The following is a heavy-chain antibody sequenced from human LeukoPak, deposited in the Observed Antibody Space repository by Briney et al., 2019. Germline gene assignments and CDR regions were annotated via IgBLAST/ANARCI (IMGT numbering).Heavy chain of an antibody. Sequence: ASGKVSCKASGHTFTSYGISWGRQAPGQGLEWRGWISAYNGNTNYAQKLQCRVTMTTDTSTRTAYMELRSLRSDDTSVYYCARVRGIAVAGSPQEYYYYYYMDVWGKGTTVTVSS. CDR2: ISAYNGNT. CDR1: GHTFTSYG. J-gene: IGHJ6*03. CDR3: ARVRGIAVAGSPQEYYYYYYMDV. D-gene: IGHD6-19*01. V-gene: IGHV1-18*01.